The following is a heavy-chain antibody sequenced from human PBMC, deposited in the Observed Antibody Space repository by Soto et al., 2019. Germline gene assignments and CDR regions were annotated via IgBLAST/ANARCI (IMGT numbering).Heavy chain of an antibody. D-gene: IGHD3-3*01. J-gene: IGHJ6*02. CDR3: AREMYYDFWSGYRYYYYGMDV. CDR1: GYTLTSYA. CDR2: INTNTGNP. V-gene: IGHV7-4-1*01. Sequence: ASVKVSCKASGYTLTSYAMNWVRQAPGQGLEWTGWINTNTGNPTYAQGFTGRFVFSLDTSVSTAYLQICSLKAEDTAVYYCAREMYYDFWSGYRYYYYGMDVWGQGTTVTVSS.